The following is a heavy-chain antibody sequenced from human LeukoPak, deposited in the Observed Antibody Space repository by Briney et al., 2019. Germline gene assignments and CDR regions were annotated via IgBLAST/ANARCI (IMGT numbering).Heavy chain of an antibody. CDR1: GGSISSSSYY. CDR2: IYYSGST. CDR3: ARHEGHDYEDY. J-gene: IGHJ4*02. D-gene: IGHD4-17*01. Sequence: TSETLSLTCTVPGGSISSSSYYWGWIRQPPGKGLEWIGSIYYSGSTYYNPSLKSRVTISVDTSKNQFSLKLSSVTAADTAVYYCARHEGHDYEDYWGQGTLVTVSS. V-gene: IGHV4-39*01.